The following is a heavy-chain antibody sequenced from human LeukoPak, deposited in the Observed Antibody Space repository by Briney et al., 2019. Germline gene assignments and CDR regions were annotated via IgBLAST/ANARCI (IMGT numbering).Heavy chain of an antibody. V-gene: IGHV4-59*01. J-gene: IGHJ4*02. CDR3: ARGGKYYDYVWGSYISDY. D-gene: IGHD3-16*01. CDR1: GDPMSRYY. CDR2: IYYSGST. Sequence: SETLSLTCTVSGDPMSRYYWSWIRQPPGKGLEWIGSIYYSGSTIYNPSLKSRVTMSVDTSKNKFSLNMSSVTAADTAVYYCARGGKYYDYVWGSYISDYWGQGTLVTVSS.